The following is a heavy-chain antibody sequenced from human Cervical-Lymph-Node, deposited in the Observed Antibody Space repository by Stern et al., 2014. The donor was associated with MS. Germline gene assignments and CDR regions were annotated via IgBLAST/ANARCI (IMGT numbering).Heavy chain of an antibody. CDR1: GFTLSDYG. CDR3: ARVSYDSSGTVFQFDY. CDR2: ISSTSSRI. V-gene: IGHV3-48*01. J-gene: IGHJ4*02. D-gene: IGHD3-22*01. Sequence: EVQLVESGGGLVQPGGSLRLSCAASGFTLSDYGVNWVRQAPGQGLEWVSYISSTSSRIHYAEAVKGRFTISLDNSQNSVELQTIPLRVEYTAVYYCARVSYDSSGTVFQFDYWGQGTLVTVSS.